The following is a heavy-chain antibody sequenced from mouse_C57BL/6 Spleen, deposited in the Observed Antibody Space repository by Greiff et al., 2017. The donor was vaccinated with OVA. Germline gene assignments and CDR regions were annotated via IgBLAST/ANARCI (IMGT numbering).Heavy chain of an antibody. J-gene: IGHJ3*01. D-gene: IGHD2-4*01. CDR3: ARSSDFEGGDWFAY. CDR2: IYPGDGDT. CDR1: GYAFSSYW. V-gene: IGHV1-80*01. Sequence: QVQLQQSGAELVKPGASVKISCKASGYAFSSYWMNWVKQRPGKGLEWIGQIYPGDGDTNSNGKFKGKATLTADQASSTAYMQLHSLTSEVSAVYFGARSSDFEGGDWFAYWGQGTLVTVSA.